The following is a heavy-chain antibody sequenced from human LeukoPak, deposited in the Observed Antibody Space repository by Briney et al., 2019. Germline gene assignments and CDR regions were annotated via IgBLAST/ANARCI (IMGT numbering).Heavy chain of an antibody. D-gene: IGHD4-17*01. CDR1: GFTFSSYA. CDR3: ARGYGDLLFDY. Sequence: GGSLRLSCAASGFTFSSYAMHWVRQAPGKGLEWVAVISYDGSNKYYADSVKGRFTISRDNSKNTLYLQMNSLRVEDTAVYYCARGYGDLLFDYWGQGTLVTVSS. CDR2: ISYDGSNK. J-gene: IGHJ4*02. V-gene: IGHV3-30*04.